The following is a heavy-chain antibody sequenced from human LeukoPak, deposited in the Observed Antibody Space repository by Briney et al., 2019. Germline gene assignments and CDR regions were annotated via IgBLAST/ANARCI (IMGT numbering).Heavy chain of an antibody. CDR2: IYYGSVFYSVST. CDR3: ARDNALASGKYWFDP. CDR1: DGSISSSSYY. Sequence: MSSETLSLTCTVSDGSISSSSYYWGWIRQPPGKGLEWIGSIYYGSVFYSVSTYYNPSLKSRVTMSGDTSKNQFSLKLSSVTAADTAVYYCARDNALASGKYWFDPWGQGTLVTVSS. V-gene: IGHV4-39*07. D-gene: IGHD3-10*01. J-gene: IGHJ5*02.